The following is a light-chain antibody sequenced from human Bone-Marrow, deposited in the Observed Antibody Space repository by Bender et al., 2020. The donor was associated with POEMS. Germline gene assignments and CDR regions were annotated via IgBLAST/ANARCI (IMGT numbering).Light chain of an antibody. CDR1: SSNIGAGYD. CDR3: STWDDRLNAWL. Sequence: QSVLTQPPSVSGAPGQRVTISCTGSSSNIGAGYDVHWYQQLPGTAPRLLIYGNRNRPSGVPNRFSASKSGSSASLAISGLQSEDAADYYCSTWDDRLNAWLFGGGTKLTVL. V-gene: IGLV1-50*01. J-gene: IGLJ3*02. CDR2: GNR.